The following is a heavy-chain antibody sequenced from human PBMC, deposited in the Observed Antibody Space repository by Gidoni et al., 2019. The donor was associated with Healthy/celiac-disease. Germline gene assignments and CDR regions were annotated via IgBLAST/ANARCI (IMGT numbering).Heavy chain of an antibody. Sequence: QVQLVESGGGVVQPGRSLRLSCAASGFPFSSYGMHWVRQAPGKGLEWVEVIWYDGSNKYYADSVKGRFTISRDNSKNTLYLQMNSLRAEDTAVYYCAREGYYYDSSGYYLDYWGQGTLVTVSS. D-gene: IGHD3-22*01. CDR2: IWYDGSNK. CDR1: GFPFSSYG. CDR3: AREGYYYDSSGYYLDY. V-gene: IGHV3-33*01. J-gene: IGHJ4*02.